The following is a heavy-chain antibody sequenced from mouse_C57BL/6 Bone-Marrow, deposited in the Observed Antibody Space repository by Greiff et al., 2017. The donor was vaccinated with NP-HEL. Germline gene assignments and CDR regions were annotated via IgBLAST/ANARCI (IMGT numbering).Heavy chain of an antibody. V-gene: IGHV7-3*01. CDR3: ARHYYGSKYYYAMDY. Sequence: EVMLVESGGGLVQPGGSLSLSCAASGFTFTDYYMSWVRQPPGKALEWLGFIRNKANGYTTEYSASVKGRFTISRDNSQSILYLQMNALRAEDSATYYCARHYYGSKYYYAMDYWGQGTSVTVSS. CDR2: IRNKANGYTT. CDR1: GFTFTDYY. J-gene: IGHJ4*01. D-gene: IGHD1-1*01.